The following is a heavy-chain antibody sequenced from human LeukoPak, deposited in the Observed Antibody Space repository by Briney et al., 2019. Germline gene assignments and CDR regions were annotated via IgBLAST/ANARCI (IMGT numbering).Heavy chain of an antibody. CDR1: GYTFTSYG. CDR3: ARKPTGGPLDY. CDR2: ISANNGNT. D-gene: IGHD7-27*01. V-gene: IGHV1-18*01. J-gene: IGHJ4*02. Sequence: ASVKASCKASGYTFTSYGISWVHQAPGQGLEWMGWISANNGNTDYAQKFQGRVTMTTDTSTSTAYMELRGLRSDDTAVYYCARKPTGGPLDYWGQGTLVTVSS.